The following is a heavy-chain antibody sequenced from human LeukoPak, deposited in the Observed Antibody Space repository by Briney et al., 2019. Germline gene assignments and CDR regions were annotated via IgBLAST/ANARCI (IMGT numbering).Heavy chain of an antibody. J-gene: IGHJ4*02. V-gene: IGHV4-39*01. CDR3: ARSGSYDSSGHVDY. D-gene: IGHD3-22*01. Sequence: PSETLSLTYTVSGGSISSSSYYWGWIRQPPGKGLEWIGSIYYSGSTYYNPSLKSRVTISVDTSKNQFSLKLSSVTAADTAVYYCARSGSYDSSGHVDYWGQGTLATVSS. CDR1: GGSISSSSYY. CDR2: IYYSGST.